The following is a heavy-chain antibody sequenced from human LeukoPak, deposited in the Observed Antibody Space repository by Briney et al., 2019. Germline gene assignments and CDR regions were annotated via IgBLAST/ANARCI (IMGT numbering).Heavy chain of an antibody. J-gene: IGHJ6*02. CDR3: ARGGRETYYYYYGMDV. V-gene: IGHV1-18*01. CDR1: GYTFTSYG. D-gene: IGHD1-26*01. Sequence: GASVKVSCKASGYTFTSYGIGWVRQAPGQGVEGMGWISAYNGNTNYAQKLQGRVTMTTDTSTSTAYTELRSLRSDDTAVYYCARGGRETYYYYYGMDVWGQGTTVTVSS. CDR2: ISAYNGNT.